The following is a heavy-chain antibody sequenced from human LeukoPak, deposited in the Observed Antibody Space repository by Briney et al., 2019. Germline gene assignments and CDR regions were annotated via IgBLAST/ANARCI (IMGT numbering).Heavy chain of an antibody. D-gene: IGHD3-10*01. CDR3: ARNRYIMVRDMMTFDP. Sequence: ASVKVSCKASGYTFTGYYMHWVRQAPGQGLEWMGWINPNSGGTNYAQKFQGRVTMTRDTSISTAYMELSRLRSDDTAVYYCARNRYIMVRDMMTFDPWGQGTLVTVSS. CDR1: GYTFTGYY. J-gene: IGHJ5*02. V-gene: IGHV1-2*02. CDR2: INPNSGGT.